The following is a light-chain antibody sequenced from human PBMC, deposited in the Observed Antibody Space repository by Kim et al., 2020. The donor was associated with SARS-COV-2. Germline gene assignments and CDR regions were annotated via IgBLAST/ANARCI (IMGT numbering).Light chain of an antibody. CDR1: ALPKQY. Sequence: SYELTQPPSVSVSPGQTARITCSGDALPKQYAYWYQQKPGQAPVLVIYKDSERPSGIPERFPGSSSGTTVTLTISGVQAEDEADYYCQSADSSGTWVFGG. V-gene: IGLV3-25*03. CDR2: KDS. J-gene: IGLJ3*02. CDR3: QSADSSGTWV.